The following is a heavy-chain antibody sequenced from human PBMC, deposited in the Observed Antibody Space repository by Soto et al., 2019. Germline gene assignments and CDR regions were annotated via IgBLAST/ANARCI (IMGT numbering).Heavy chain of an antibody. Sequence: SVPCAVYAGYLSGLNGCWIRQPPGKGLEWIGDINHSGSTNYNPSLKSRVTISVDTSQNQFSLKLSSATAADTAVYYGARGARGYCSSTSCSHYYHGMDVWRQGSTATVSS. CDR3: ARGARGYCSSTSCSHYYHGMDV. D-gene: IGHD2-2*01. CDR2: INHSGST. V-gene: IGHV4-34*01. CDR1: AGYLSGLN. J-gene: IGHJ6*02.